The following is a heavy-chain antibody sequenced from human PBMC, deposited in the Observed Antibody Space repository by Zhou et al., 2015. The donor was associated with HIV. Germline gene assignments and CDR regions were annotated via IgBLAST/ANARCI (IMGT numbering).Heavy chain of an antibody. CDR3: ARVVGVGATLDY. J-gene: IGHJ4*02. D-gene: IGHD1-26*01. V-gene: IGHV1-69*06. Sequence: QVQLVQSGAEVRKPGSSVKVSCKASGGTLTSYAISWVRQAPGQGLEWMGGIIPIFGTANYAQKFQGRVTITADKSTSTAYMGLSSLRSEDTAVYYCARVVGVGATLDYWGQGTLVTVSS. CDR2: IIPIFGTA. CDR1: GGTLTSYA.